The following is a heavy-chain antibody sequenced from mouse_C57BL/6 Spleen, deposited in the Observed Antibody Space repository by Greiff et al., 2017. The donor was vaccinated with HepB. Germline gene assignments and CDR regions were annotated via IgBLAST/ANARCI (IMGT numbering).Heavy chain of an antibody. CDR2: IHPNSGST. V-gene: IGHV1-64*01. Sequence: VQLQQPGAELVKPGASVKLSCKASGYTFTSYWMHWVKQRPGPGLEWIGMIHPNSGSTNYNEKFKSKATLTVDKSSSTAYMQLSSLTSEDSAVYYCARGGLGPLMDYWGQGTSVTVSS. CDR1: GYTFTSYW. D-gene: IGHD4-1*01. CDR3: ARGGLGPLMDY. J-gene: IGHJ4*01.